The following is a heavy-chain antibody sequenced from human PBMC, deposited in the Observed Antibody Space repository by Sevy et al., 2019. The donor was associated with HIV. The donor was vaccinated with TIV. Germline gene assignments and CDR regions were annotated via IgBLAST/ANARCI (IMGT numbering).Heavy chain of an antibody. J-gene: IGHJ4*02. D-gene: IGHD1-1*01. V-gene: IGHV3-21*01. CDR3: ARAVLEISTWRSDY. CDR1: GFTFSSYR. CDR2: ISSTSAYI. Sequence: GGSLRLSCAASGFTFSSYRMTWVRQAPGKGLEWVSCISSTSAYINYADSVKGRFTISRDNAKNLLYLQMDSLRAEDTAVFYCARAVLEISTWRSDYWGQGTLVTVSS.